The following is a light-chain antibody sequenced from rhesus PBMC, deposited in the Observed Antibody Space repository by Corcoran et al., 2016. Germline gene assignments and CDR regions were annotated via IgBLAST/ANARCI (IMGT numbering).Light chain of an antibody. V-gene: IGKV3-24*04. J-gene: IGKJ1*01. CDR2: GAS. CDR3: QQSSNFWT. Sequence: ETVVTQSPATLSLSPGERATLSCRASQSVGSYLAWYQQKPGQAPRLLIYGASSRATGIPDRFSGSGSGTDFTFTISSLEPEDVGVYYCQQSSNFWTFGQGTKVEIK. CDR1: QSVGSY.